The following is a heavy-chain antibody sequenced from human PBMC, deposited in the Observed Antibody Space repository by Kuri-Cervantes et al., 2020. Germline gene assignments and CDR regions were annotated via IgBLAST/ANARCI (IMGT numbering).Heavy chain of an antibody. CDR2: ISSDSRTV. CDR1: GFTFSPYP. CDR3: ASGSGSYYYFDF. J-gene: IGHJ4*02. D-gene: IGHD1-26*01. Sequence: GGSLRLSCAASGFTFSPYPMNWVRQAPGKGLEWISYISSDSRTVYYEDSVKGRFTISRDNAKNSLYLHMDSLRDEDTAVYYCASGSGSYYYFDFWGQGTLVTVSS. V-gene: IGHV3-48*02.